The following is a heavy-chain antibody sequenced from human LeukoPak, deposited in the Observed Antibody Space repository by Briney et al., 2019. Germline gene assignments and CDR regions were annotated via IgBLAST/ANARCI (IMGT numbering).Heavy chain of an antibody. CDR3: ARGRGWYFDY. CDR1: GFTFSLYD. J-gene: IGHJ4*02. Sequence: GGSLRLSSAASGFTFSLYDMHWVRQSTGEGLEWVSVIGTAGYTSYLGSVKGRFAISRENARNSVYLQMDSLRAGDTAVYYCARGRGWYFDYWGQGTLVTVSS. V-gene: IGHV3-13*01. CDR2: IGTAGYT. D-gene: IGHD6-19*01.